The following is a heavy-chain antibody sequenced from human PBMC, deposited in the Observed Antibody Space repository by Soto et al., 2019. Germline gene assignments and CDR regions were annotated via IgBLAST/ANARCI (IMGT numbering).Heavy chain of an antibody. Sequence: GGSLRLSCAASGFTFSSYAMSWVRQAPGKGLEWVSAISGSGGSTYYADSVKGRFTISRDNSKNTLYLQMNSLRAEDTAVYYCARLYSSGWSPKFYYYYYGMDVWGQGTTVTVSS. CDR3: ARLYSSGWSPKFYYYYYGMDV. J-gene: IGHJ6*02. CDR1: GFTFSSYA. D-gene: IGHD6-19*01. CDR2: ISGSGGST. V-gene: IGHV3-23*01.